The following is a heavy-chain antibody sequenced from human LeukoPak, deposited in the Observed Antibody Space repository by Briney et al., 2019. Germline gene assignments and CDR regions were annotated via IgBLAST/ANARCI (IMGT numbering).Heavy chain of an antibody. D-gene: IGHD2-2*01. J-gene: IGHJ4*02. Sequence: GGSLRLSCAASGFTFSSYAMSGVRRAPGKGLEWVSAISGSGGSTYYADSVKGRFTISRDNSKNTLYLQMNSLRAEDTALYYCAKGGYCSSTSCPPDYWGQGTLVTVSS. CDR2: ISGSGGST. CDR1: GFTFSSYA. CDR3: AKGGYCSSTSCPPDY. V-gene: IGHV3-23*01.